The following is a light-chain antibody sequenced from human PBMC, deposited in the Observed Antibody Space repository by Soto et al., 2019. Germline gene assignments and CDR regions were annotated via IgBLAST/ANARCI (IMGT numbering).Light chain of an antibody. CDR3: QQYSRYSLT. J-gene: IGKJ1*01. CDR2: DAS. V-gene: IGKV1-5*01. Sequence: DIQMTQSPSTLSASVGDRVIITCRASENINTWLAWYQQRPGKAPRLLFYDASRLESGVPPRFSGTGSGTDFTLTISSLQPDDFSTYYCQQYSRYSLTFGHGTKVEI. CDR1: ENINTW.